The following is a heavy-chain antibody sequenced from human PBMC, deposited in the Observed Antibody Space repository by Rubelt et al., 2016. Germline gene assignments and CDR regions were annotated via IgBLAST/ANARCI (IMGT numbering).Heavy chain of an antibody. J-gene: IGHJ5*02. CDR3: ARETTSDYGVIDL. CDR1: GFTFSGDW. V-gene: IGHV3-74*01. Sequence: EVQVVESGGGLVQPGRSLRLSCAASGFTFSGDWIHWVRQAPGKGLVWVSRINNDGSIPTYADSVKGRFTISRDNANNTRDLEMNSLRGEDTAVYYCARETTSDYGVIDLWGQGTLVIVSS. CDR2: INNDGSIP. D-gene: IGHD4-17*01.